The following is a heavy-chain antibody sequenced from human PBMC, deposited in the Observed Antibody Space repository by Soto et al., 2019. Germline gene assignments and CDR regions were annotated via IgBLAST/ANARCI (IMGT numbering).Heavy chain of an antibody. D-gene: IGHD2-2*01. CDR3: AKDWAGYCSSTSCYDDMDV. Sequence: PGGSLSLSCAASGFTFSSYSMSWVRQAPGKGLEWVSAISGSGGSTYYADSVKGRFTISRDNSKNTLYLQMNSLRAEDTAVYYCAKDWAGYCSSTSCYDDMDVWGKGTTVTVSS. V-gene: IGHV3-23*01. CDR1: GFTFSSYS. J-gene: IGHJ6*03. CDR2: ISGSGGST.